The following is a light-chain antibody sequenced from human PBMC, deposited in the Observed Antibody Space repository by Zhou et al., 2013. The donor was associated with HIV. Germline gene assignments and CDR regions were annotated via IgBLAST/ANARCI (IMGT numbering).Light chain of an antibody. CDR1: QTISNW. J-gene: IGKJ4*01. CDR3: QDYNRAPPXR. V-gene: IGKV1-5*03. CDR2: KTS. Sequence: DIQMTQSPSSLSASVGDTVTITCRASQTISNWLAWYQQKPGKAPKYLIYKTSSLESGVPSRFSGSGSGTEFTLTINSLQPEDVATYYCQDYNRAPPXRFGGGTKVEIK.